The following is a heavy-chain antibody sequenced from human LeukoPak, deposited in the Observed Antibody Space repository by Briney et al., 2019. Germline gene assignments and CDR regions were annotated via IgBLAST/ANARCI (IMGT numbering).Heavy chain of an antibody. CDR3: ARASGVYDY. J-gene: IGHJ4*02. CDR2: ISYDGSNK. CDR1: GFTFSSYA. D-gene: IGHD3-10*01. Sequence: GGSLRLSCAASGFTFSSYAMHWVRQAPGKGLEWVAVISYDGSNKYYADSVRGRFSISRDNSKNMMYLQMNSLRVEDTAVYYCARASGVYDYWGQGTLVTVSS. V-gene: IGHV3-30-3*01.